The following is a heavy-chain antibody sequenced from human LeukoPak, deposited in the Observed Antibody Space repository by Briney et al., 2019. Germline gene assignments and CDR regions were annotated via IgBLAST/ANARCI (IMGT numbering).Heavy chain of an antibody. J-gene: IGHJ5*02. Sequence: GRSLRLSCAASGFTFSSYGMSWVRQAPGKGLEWVSAISGSGGSTYYADSVKGRFTISRDNAKNSLYLQMNSLRAEDTAVYYCARDPSSGWYLKGWFDPWGQGTLVTVSS. CDR1: GFTFSSYG. V-gene: IGHV3-23*01. D-gene: IGHD6-19*01. CDR2: ISGSGGST. CDR3: ARDPSSGWYLKGWFDP.